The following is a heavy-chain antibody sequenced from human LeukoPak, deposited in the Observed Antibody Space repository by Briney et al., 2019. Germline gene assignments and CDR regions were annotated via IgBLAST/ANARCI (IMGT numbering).Heavy chain of an antibody. Sequence: GGSLRLSCAASGFAVSDYTMNWVRQAPGKGLEWISSISRSQTYIYYADSVKGRFTISRDNAKNSLYLQMNSLRAEDTAVYYCARGNYYDSRVFDYWGQGTLVTVSS. J-gene: IGHJ4*02. CDR3: ARGNYYDSRVFDY. CDR1: GFAVSDYT. CDR2: ISRSQTYI. V-gene: IGHV3-21*01. D-gene: IGHD3-22*01.